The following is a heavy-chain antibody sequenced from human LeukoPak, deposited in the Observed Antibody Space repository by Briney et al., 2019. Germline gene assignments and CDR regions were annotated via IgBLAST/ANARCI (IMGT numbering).Heavy chain of an antibody. V-gene: IGHV1-69*13. CDR1: GGTFGSYA. Sequence: SVKVSCKASGGTFGSYAISWVRQAPGQGLEWMGGIIPIFGTANYAQKFQGRVTITADESTSTAYMELSSLRSEDTAVYYCARRDSSSWYFQGYHFDYWGQGTLVTVSS. CDR2: IIPIFGTA. J-gene: IGHJ4*02. CDR3: ARRDSSSWYFQGYHFDY. D-gene: IGHD6-13*01.